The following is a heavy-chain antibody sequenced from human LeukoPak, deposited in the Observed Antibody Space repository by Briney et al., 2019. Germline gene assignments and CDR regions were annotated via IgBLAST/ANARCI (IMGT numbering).Heavy chain of an antibody. Sequence: PSQTLSLTCTVSGGSISSGSYYWSWIRQPAGKGLEWIGRIYTSGSTNYNPSLKSRVTISVVASKNQFSLKLSSVTAADTAVYYCARARPPTYYYDSSGYGNYYFDYWGQGTLVTVSS. CDR1: GGSISSGSYY. CDR2: IYTSGST. D-gene: IGHD3-22*01. J-gene: IGHJ4*02. CDR3: ARARPPTYYYDSSGYGNYYFDY. V-gene: IGHV4-61*02.